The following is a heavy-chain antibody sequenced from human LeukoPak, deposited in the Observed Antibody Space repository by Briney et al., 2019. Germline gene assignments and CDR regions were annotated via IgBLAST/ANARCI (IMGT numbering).Heavy chain of an antibody. CDR2: MNSNSGNT. Sequence: ASVKVSCKASGYTFTSYDINWVRQATGQGLEWVGWMNSNSGNTCYAQKFQGRVTITRNTSISTAYMELSSLRSEDTAVYYCARGRRITIFGVVINNYYMDVWGKGTTVTVSS. V-gene: IGHV1-8*03. CDR1: GYTFTSYD. D-gene: IGHD3-3*01. CDR3: ARGRRITIFGVVINNYYMDV. J-gene: IGHJ6*03.